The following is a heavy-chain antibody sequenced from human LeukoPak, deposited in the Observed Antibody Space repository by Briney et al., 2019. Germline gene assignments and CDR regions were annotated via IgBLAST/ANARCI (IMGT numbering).Heavy chain of an antibody. CDR3: AKGIVVVITTGYFDY. Sequence: GGSLRLSCAASGFTFSSYAMSWVRQAPGKGLEWVSAISGSGGSTYYADSVKGRFTISRDNSKNTLYLQMNSLRAEDTAVYYCAKGIVVVITTGYFDYWGQGTLVTVSS. CDR1: GFTFSSYA. V-gene: IGHV3-23*01. D-gene: IGHD3-22*01. J-gene: IGHJ4*02. CDR2: ISGSGGST.